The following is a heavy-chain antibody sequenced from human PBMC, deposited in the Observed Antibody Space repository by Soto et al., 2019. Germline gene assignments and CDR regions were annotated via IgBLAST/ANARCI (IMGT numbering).Heavy chain of an antibody. Sequence: QVHLVQSGTEVKKPGSSVKVSCKASGGTFSSSGFSWVRQAPGQGLEWMGMIVPSLDTTNYAQKFQARVTNTADDVTNTADMELRSLRSEDTAGYYCARWPKPRYTAVPYAVDVWGQGTRVIVSS. J-gene: IGHJ6*02. CDR3: ARWPKPRYTAVPYAVDV. V-gene: IGHV1-69*11. CDR1: GGTFSSSG. D-gene: IGHD3-16*02. CDR2: IVPSLDTT.